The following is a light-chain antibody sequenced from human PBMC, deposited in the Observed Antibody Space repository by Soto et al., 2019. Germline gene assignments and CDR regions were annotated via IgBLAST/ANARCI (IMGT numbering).Light chain of an antibody. Sequence: EIVLTQSPATLSLSPGERATLSCRASQSVNSYLAWYQQKPGQAPRLLLYDASNRATGIPARFSGSGSGTDFTLTISSLEPKEVEVYYCQQGGTFGQGTRLEIK. V-gene: IGKV3-11*01. CDR3: QQGGT. CDR1: QSVNSY. CDR2: DAS. J-gene: IGKJ5*01.